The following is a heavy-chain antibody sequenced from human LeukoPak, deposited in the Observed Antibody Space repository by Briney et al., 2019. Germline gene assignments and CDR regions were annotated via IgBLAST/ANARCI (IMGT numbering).Heavy chain of an antibody. CDR2: IYYSGST. V-gene: IGHV4-39*07. J-gene: IGHJ4*02. D-gene: IGHD3-22*01. CDR1: GGSISSSSYY. Sequence: SETLSLTCTVSGGSISSSSYYWGWIRQPPGKGLEWSGSIYYSGSTYYNPSLKSRVTISVDTSKNQFSLKLSSVTAADTAVYYCARGDISGYYDSSGYHHNFDYWGQGTLVTVSS. CDR3: ARGDISGYYDSSGYHHNFDY.